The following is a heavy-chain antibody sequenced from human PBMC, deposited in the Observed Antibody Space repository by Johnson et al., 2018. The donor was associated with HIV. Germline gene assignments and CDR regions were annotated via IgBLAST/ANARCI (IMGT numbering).Heavy chain of an antibody. CDR2: IYSGGST. CDR1: GLTFSSYT. V-gene: IGHV3-NL1*01. Sequence: QVQLVESGGGVVQPGRSLRLSCAASGLTFSSYTLHWVRQAPGKGLEWVAVIYSGGSTYYADSVKGRFTISRDDSKNSLYLQMNSLKTEDTAVYYCTRVSLPPSYAFDFWGQGTMVTVSS. J-gene: IGHJ3*01. CDR3: TRVSLPPSYAFDF.